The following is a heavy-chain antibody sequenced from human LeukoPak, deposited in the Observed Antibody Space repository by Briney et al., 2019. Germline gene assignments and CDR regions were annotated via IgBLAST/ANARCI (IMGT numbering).Heavy chain of an antibody. Sequence: TSETLSLTCTVSGGSINNSYWTWIRQPPGKGLEWIGHIYYSGSTNYSPSLKSRVTISVDTSKNQFSLKLSSVTAADTAVYYCARLSSLANIAARGRTWLDPWGQGTLVTVSS. CDR3: ARLSSLANIAARGRTWLDP. J-gene: IGHJ5*02. V-gene: IGHV4-59*01. D-gene: IGHD6-6*01. CDR1: GGSINNSY. CDR2: IYYSGST.